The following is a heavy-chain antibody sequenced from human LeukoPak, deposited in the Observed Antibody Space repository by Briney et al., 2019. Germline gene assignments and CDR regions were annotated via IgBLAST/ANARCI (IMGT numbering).Heavy chain of an antibody. J-gene: IGHJ5*02. CDR1: GYTFTDYD. Sequence: ASVKVSCKTSGYTFTDYDVNWVRQAPGQGLEWMGYIHPRSGYSESAQRFQGRLSMTRDVSTDTAYMELSTLTSDDTAVYYCARVTSGMRYNWFDPWGQGTRIIVSS. CDR2: IHPRSGYS. D-gene: IGHD2-2*01. CDR3: ARVTSGMRYNWFDP. V-gene: IGHV1-8*01.